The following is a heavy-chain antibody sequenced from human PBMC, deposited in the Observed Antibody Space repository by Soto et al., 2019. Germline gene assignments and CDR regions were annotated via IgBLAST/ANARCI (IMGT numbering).Heavy chain of an antibody. D-gene: IGHD3-10*01. V-gene: IGHV3-23*01. CDR1: GFTFSSYS. CDR2: FRSGGDDDTT. Sequence: GGSLRLSCAASGFTFSSYSMSWVRQAPGKGLEWVSGFRSGGDDDTTYYADSVRGRFTISRDNSKNTLFLQMNSLRAEDTAIYYCAKKVNSGSGSQFFDYWGQGTLVTSPQ. J-gene: IGHJ4*02. CDR3: AKKVNSGSGSQFFDY.